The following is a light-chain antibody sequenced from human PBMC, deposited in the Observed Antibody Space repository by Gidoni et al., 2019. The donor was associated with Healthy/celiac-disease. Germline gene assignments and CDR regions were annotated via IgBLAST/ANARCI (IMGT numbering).Light chain of an antibody. CDR1: QSVSSY. J-gene: IGKJ4*01. CDR2: DAS. CDR3: QQRSNWPLLT. Sequence: EIALTQSPATLSLSPGERATLSCRASQSVSSYLAWYQQKPGQAPRLLTYDASNRATGIPARFGGSGSGTDFTLTISSLEPEDFAVYYCQQRSNWPLLTFXGXTKVEIK. V-gene: IGKV3-11*01.